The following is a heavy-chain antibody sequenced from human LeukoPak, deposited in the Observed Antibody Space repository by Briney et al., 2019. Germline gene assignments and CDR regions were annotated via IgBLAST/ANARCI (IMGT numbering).Heavy chain of an antibody. CDR3: AKGWSLATYYFDY. CDR2: ISGSGGSI. J-gene: IGHJ4*02. D-gene: IGHD2-15*01. CDR1: GFTFSSYA. V-gene: IGHV3-23*01. Sequence: GGSLRLSCAASGFTFSSYAMSWVRQAPGKGLEWVSVISGSGGSIYYADSVKGRFTISRDNSKNTLYLQMNSLRAEDTAVYYCAKGWSLATYYFDYWGQGTLVTVSS.